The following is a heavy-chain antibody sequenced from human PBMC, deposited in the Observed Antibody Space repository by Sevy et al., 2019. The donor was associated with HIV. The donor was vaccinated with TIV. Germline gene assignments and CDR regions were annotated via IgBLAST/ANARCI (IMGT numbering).Heavy chain of an antibody. CDR2: ISGSGGSP. D-gene: IGHD3-3*01. Sequence: GGSLRLSCVASGFTFSSYAMNWVRQAPGKGLEWVSSISGSGGSPYYAVSVKGRFTISRDNSKNMLYLQMNSLRAEDTAIYYCAKDLIFAVGEAFDIWAKGQWSPSPQ. V-gene: IGHV3-23*01. CDR3: AKDLIFAVGEAFDI. J-gene: IGHJ3*02. CDR1: GFTFSSYA.